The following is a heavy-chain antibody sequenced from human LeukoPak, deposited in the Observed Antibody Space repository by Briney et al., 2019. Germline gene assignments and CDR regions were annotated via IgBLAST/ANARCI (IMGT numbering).Heavy chain of an antibody. CDR3: ARGGFYDSSGYYYELFDP. V-gene: IGHV4-59*01. J-gene: IGHJ5*02. Sequence: SETLSLTCTVPGGSISSYYWSWIRQPPGEGLEWIGHIYYSGSTNYKPSRKSRGTISVDTSKHQYSLKLSSVTAADTAVYYCARGGFYDSSGYYYELFDPWGQGTLVTVSS. D-gene: IGHD3-22*01. CDR1: GGSISSYY. CDR2: IYYSGST.